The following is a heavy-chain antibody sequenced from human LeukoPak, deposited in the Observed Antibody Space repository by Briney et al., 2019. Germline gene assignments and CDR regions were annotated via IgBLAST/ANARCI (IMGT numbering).Heavy chain of an antibody. Sequence: PSETLSLSCTVSGGSVSRHYWRGIRQPAGKGREGIGLISAGGSTNYNPSLKSRVTMSVDTSKNQLSLKQSAVTAADTAGYYGARARVREPTDWFGPWGQEPLHSVAS. CDR3: ARARVREPTDWFGP. D-gene: IGHD1-26*01. J-gene: IGHJ5*02. CDR2: ISAGGST. CDR1: GGSVSRHY. V-gene: IGHV4-4*07.